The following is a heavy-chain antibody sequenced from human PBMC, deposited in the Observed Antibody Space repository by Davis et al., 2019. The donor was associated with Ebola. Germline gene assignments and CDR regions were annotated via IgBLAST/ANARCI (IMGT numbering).Heavy chain of an antibody. CDR2: IWYDGSKK. CDR1: GFSFSAYG. V-gene: IGHV3-33*01. D-gene: IGHD3-10*01. CDR3: ARDRFGSGNYYNGRLDY. Sequence: GESLKISCAASGFSFSAYGMHWVRQAPGKGLEWVALIWYDGSKKYYADSVNGRFTISRDNSKNTLYLQMNSLRAEDTAVFYCARDRFGSGNYYNGRLDYLGQGALVTVPS. J-gene: IGHJ4*02.